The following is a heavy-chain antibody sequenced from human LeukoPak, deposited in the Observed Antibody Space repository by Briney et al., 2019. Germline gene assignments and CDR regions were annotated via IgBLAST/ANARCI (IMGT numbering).Heavy chain of an antibody. J-gene: IGHJ3*02. D-gene: IGHD3-10*01. V-gene: IGHV4-59*08. CDR1: GGSISSYY. CDR2: IYYSGST. Sequence: PSETLSLTCTVSGGSISSYYWSWIRQPPGKGLEWIGYIYYSGSTNYNPFPKSRVTISVDTSKNQFSLKLSSVTAADAAVYYCARRWFGELYAFDIWGQGTMVTVSS. CDR3: ARRWFGELYAFDI.